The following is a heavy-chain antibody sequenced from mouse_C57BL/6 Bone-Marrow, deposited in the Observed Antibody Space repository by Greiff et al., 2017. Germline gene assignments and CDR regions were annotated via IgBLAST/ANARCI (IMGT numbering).Heavy chain of an antibody. V-gene: IGHV1-39*01. CDR3: ARIFFITTVVATGYFDV. CDR1: GYSFTDYN. J-gene: IGHJ1*03. Sequence: VQLQQSGPELVKPGASVKISCKASGYSFTDYNMNWVKQSNGKSLEWIGVINPNYGTTSYNQKFKGKATFTVDQSSSTAYMQLNSLTSEDSAVYYCARIFFITTVVATGYFDVWGTGTTVTVSS. D-gene: IGHD1-1*01. CDR2: INPNYGTT.